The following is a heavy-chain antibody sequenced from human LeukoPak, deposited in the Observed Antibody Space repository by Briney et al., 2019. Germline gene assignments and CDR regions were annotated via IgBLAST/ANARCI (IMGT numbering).Heavy chain of an antibody. D-gene: IGHD3-9*01. CDR1: GGSISSYY. Sequence: SETLSLTCTVSGGSISSYYWSWIRQPPGKGLEWIGYIYYSGSTNYNPSLKSRVTISVDTSKNQFSLKLSSVTAADTAVYYCAREADDILTGYYHYWYFDLWGRGTLATVSS. J-gene: IGHJ2*01. CDR3: AREADDILTGYYHYWYFDL. V-gene: IGHV4-59*01. CDR2: IYYSGST.